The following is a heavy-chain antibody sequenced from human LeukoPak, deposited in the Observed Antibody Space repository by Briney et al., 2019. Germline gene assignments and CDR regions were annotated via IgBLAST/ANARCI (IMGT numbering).Heavy chain of an antibody. CDR1: GFTFSSYS. D-gene: IGHD3-10*01. CDR3: ARDFWGFGELFRPYNWFDP. J-gene: IGHJ5*02. CDR2: ISSSSSYI. Sequence: GGSLRLSCAASGFTFSSYSRNWVRQAPGKGLEWVSSISSSSSYIYYVDSVKGRFTISRDNAKNSLYLQMNSLSAEDTAVYYCARDFWGFGELFRPYNWFDPWGQGTLVTVSS. V-gene: IGHV3-21*04.